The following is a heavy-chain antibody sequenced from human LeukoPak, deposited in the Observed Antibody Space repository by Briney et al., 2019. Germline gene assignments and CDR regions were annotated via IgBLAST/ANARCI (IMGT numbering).Heavy chain of an antibody. CDR2: IYYSGST. D-gene: IGHD6-6*01. CDR3: ARTLSEYSSSSLGY. V-gene: IGHV4-59*01. Sequence: SETLSLTCTVSGVSISSYYWSWLRQPPGKGLEWIGYIYYSGSTNYNPSLKSRVTISVDTSKNQFSLKLSSVTAADTAVYYCARTLSEYSSSSLGYWGQGTLVTVSS. J-gene: IGHJ4*02. CDR1: GVSISSYY.